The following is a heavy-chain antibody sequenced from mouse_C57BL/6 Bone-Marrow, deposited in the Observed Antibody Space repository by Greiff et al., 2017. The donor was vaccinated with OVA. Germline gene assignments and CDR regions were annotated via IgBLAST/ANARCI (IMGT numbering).Heavy chain of an antibody. D-gene: IGHD1-1*01. V-gene: IGHV14-4*01. CDR2: IDPENGDT. Sequence: EVQLQQSGAELVRPGASVKLSCTASGFNIKDDYMHWVKQRPEQGLEWIGWIDPENGDTEYASKCQGKATITAETSSNTAYLQLSSLTSEDTAVYYCTFYYYGSSPFAYWGQGTLVTVSA. CDR3: TFYYYGSSPFAY. CDR1: GFNIKDDY. J-gene: IGHJ3*01.